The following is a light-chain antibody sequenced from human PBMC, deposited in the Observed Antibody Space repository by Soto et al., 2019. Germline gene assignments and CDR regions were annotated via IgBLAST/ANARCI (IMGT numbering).Light chain of an antibody. Sequence: QSALTQPRSVSGSPGQSVTISCTGASGDVGGYNFVSWYQQHPGKAPTLMIFDVSQRPSGVPDRFSGSKSGNTASLTISGLQAEDEADYYCTSYTTSLTWVFGGGTKLTVL. CDR2: DVS. CDR3: TSYTTSLTWV. J-gene: IGLJ3*02. CDR1: SGDVGGYNF. V-gene: IGLV2-11*01.